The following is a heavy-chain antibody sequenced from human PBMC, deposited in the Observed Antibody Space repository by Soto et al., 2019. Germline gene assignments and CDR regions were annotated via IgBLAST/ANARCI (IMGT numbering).Heavy chain of an antibody. CDR1: GDSVSSNSAA. J-gene: IGHJ6*02. CDR3: ARDPVPVTTHYYYGMDV. V-gene: IGHV6-1*01. Sequence: SQTLSLTCAISGDSVSSNSAAWNWIRQSPSRGLEWLGRTYYRSKWYNDYAVSVKSRITINPDTSKNQFSQQLNSVTPEDTVLYYCARDPVPVTTHYYYGMDVWGQGTTVTVSS. D-gene: IGHD4-4*01. CDR2: TYYRSKWYN.